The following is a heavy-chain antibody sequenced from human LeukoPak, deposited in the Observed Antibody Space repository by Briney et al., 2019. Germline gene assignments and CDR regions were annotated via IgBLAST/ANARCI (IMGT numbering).Heavy chain of an antibody. CDR1: GYSISSGYY. D-gene: IGHD3-22*01. V-gene: IGHV4-38-2*02. CDR3: ARHGGWIVVALDV. J-gene: IGHJ6*04. Sequence: SETLSLTCTVSGYSISSGYYWGWIRQPPGKGLEWIGSIYHSGSTYYNPSLKSRVTISVDTSKNQFSLKLSSVTAADTAVYYCARHGGWIVVALDVWGKGTTVTISS. CDR2: IYHSGST.